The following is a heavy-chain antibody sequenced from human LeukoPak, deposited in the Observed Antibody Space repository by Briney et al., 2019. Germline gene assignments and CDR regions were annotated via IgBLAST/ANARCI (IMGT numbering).Heavy chain of an antibody. CDR1: GFTFSSYG. Sequence: GGTLRLSCVASGFTFSSYGMSWVRQAPGKGLEWVSAISGSGGSTYYAGSVKGRFTISRDNSKNTLYLQMNSLRAEDTAVYYCAKARTRGYSYGSFDYWGQGTLVTVSS. V-gene: IGHV3-23*01. J-gene: IGHJ4*02. D-gene: IGHD5-18*01. CDR3: AKARTRGYSYGSFDY. CDR2: ISGSGGST.